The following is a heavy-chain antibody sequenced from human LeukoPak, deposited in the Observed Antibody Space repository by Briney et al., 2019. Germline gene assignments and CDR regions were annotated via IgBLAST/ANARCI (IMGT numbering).Heavy chain of an antibody. CDR3: ARDGSGSYYSF. Sequence: YVMGRVTISRDNDKNALHLQMNSLRAEDTAVYYCARDGSGSYYSFWGQGTLVTVSS. D-gene: IGHD3-10*01. V-gene: IGHV3-48*01. J-gene: IGHJ4*02.